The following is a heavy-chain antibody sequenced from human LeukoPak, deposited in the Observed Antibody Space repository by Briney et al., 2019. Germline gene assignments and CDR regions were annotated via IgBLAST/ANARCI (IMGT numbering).Heavy chain of an antibody. D-gene: IGHD4-23*01. CDR2: ISAYNGNT. CDR1: GYTFTSYG. J-gene: IGHJ4*02. Sequence: ASVKVSCKASGYTFTSYGISWVRQAPGQGLEWMGWISAYNGNTHYAQKLQGRVTMTTDTSTSTAYMELRNLRSDDTAVYYCARARYGGNLDSSFDYWGQGTLVTVSS. V-gene: IGHV1-18*01. CDR3: ARARYGGNLDSSFDY.